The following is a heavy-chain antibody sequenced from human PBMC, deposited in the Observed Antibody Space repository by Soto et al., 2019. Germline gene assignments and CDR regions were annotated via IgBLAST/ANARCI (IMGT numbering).Heavy chain of an antibody. V-gene: IGHV3-7*01. CDR2: IKQDGSEK. Sequence: LSLTCAASGFTFSSYWMSWVRQAPGKGLEWVANIKQDGSEKYYVDSVKGRFTISRDNAKNSLYLQMNSLRAEDTAVYYCAKGGYSGYDLGFDPWGQGTLVTVSS. CDR1: GFTFSSYW. CDR3: AKGGYSGYDLGFDP. D-gene: IGHD5-12*01. J-gene: IGHJ5*02.